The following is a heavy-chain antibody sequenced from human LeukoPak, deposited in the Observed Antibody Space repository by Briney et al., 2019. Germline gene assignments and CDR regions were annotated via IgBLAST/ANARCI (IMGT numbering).Heavy chain of an antibody. V-gene: IGHV3-23*01. CDR3: ATGEGSSGYYNY. J-gene: IGHJ4*02. D-gene: IGHD3-22*01. Sequence: GGSLRLSCAASGFTFSSYAMSWVRQAPGKGLEWVSAISGSGGSTYYADSVKGRFTISRDNSKNTLYLQMNSLRAEDTVVYYCATGEGSSGYYNYWGQGTLVTVSS. CDR1: GFTFSSYA. CDR2: ISGSGGST.